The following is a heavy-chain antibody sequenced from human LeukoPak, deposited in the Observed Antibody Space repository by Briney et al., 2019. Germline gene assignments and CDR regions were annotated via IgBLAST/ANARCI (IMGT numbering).Heavy chain of an antibody. CDR2: MNPNSGNT. CDR1: GYTFTSYD. CDR3: ARGTYYYGSGSYLGDY. Sequence: GASVKVSCKASGYTFTSYDINWVRQATGQGLERMGWMNPNSGNTDYAQKFQGRVTMTRNTSISTAYMELSSLRSEDTAVYYCARGTYYYGSGSYLGDYWGQGTLVTVSS. J-gene: IGHJ4*02. D-gene: IGHD3-10*01. V-gene: IGHV1-8*01.